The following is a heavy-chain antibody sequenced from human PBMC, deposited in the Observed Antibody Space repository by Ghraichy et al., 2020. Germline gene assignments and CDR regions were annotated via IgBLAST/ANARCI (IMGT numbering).Heavy chain of an antibody. D-gene: IGHD5-24*01. CDR3: ARDNYSSSTFVYYGMDV. Sequence: GGSLSLSCAASGFSVISHYMTWVRQAPGKGLEWVSVMYSVGTTHYADSLRGRFTTSRDNSKNSVYLQMNSLRAEDTAVYFCARDNYSSSTFVYYGMDVWGQGTTVTVSS. CDR1: GFSVISHY. J-gene: IGHJ6*02. V-gene: IGHV3-66*01. CDR2: MYSVGTT.